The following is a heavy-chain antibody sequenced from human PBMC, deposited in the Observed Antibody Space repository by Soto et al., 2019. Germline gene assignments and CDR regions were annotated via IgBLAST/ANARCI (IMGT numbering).Heavy chain of an antibody. CDR1: DFPFTTFG. J-gene: IGHJ3*02. Sequence: QVQLVQSGAEVKKPGASVKVSCKASDFPFTTFGFNWVRQAPGQGLEWMGWISAYNGNTNFAQRFQDRVTFTTDTSTSPAYMEVRSLTSDDTAVYYCARGIVATVVNDGFDIWGQGTMVTVSS. V-gene: IGHV1-18*01. D-gene: IGHD5-12*01. CDR3: ARGIVATVVNDGFDI. CDR2: ISAYNGNT.